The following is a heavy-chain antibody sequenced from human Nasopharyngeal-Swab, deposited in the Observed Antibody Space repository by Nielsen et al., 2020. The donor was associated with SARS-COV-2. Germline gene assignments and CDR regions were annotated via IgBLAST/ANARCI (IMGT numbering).Heavy chain of an antibody. CDR2: IKQDGSEK. V-gene: IGHV3-7*01. J-gene: IGHJ4*02. Sequence: GGSLRLSCAASGFTFSTYWMSWVRQAPGKGLEWVANIKQDGSEKYYVDSMKGRFTISRDNAKNSLYLQMNSLRAEDTAVYYCARVGWWFHYYFDYWGQGTLVTVSS. D-gene: IGHD2-15*01. CDR1: GFTFSTYW. CDR3: ARVGWWFHYYFDY.